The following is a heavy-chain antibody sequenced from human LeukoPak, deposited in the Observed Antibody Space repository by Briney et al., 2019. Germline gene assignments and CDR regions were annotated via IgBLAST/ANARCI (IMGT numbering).Heavy chain of an antibody. V-gene: IGHV4-39*01. CDR1: GGSISSGAYY. J-gene: IGHJ4*02. CDR2: IYYSGNT. D-gene: IGHD4-17*01. CDR3: ARIHDYGDYESNY. Sequence: SSETLSLTCIVSGGSISSGAYYWGWIRQPPGGGLEWIGSIYYSGNTYYNPSLRTRVTMSVDTSKNQFSLRLSSVTAADTAVYYCARIHDYGDYESNYWGQGTLVTVSS.